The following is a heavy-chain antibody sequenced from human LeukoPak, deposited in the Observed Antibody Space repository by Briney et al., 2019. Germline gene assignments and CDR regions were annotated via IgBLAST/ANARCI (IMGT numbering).Heavy chain of an antibody. CDR2: ISGSGGST. CDR3: AKDQRGYYYGSGSYYNVGDYFDY. Sequence: PGGSLRLSCAASGFTFSSYGMSWVRQAPGKGLEWVSAISGSGGSTYYADSVKGRFTISRDNSKNTLYLQMNSLRAEDTAVYYCAKDQRGYYYGSGSYYNVGDYFDYWGQGTLVTVSS. D-gene: IGHD3-10*01. CDR1: GFTFSSYG. J-gene: IGHJ4*02. V-gene: IGHV3-23*01.